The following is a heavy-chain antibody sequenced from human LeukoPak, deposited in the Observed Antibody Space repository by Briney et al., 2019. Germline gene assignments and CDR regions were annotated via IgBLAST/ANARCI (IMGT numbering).Heavy chain of an antibody. CDR2: INWNGGST. Sequence: GGSLRLSCAASGFTVSSNHMSWVRQAPGKGLEWVSGINWNGGSTGYADSVKGRFTISRDNAKNSLYLQMNSLRAEDTALYYCARIDTYYYDSSGYYSAFDIWGQGTIVTVSS. CDR1: GFTVSSNH. CDR3: ARIDTYYYDSSGYYSAFDI. D-gene: IGHD3-22*01. V-gene: IGHV3-20*04. J-gene: IGHJ3*02.